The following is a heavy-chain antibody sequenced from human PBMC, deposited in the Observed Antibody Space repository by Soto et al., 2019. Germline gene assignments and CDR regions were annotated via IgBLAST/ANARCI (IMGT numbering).Heavy chain of an antibody. Sequence: ASVKVSCKASGYTFTSYGTSWVRQAPGQGLEWMGWISAYNGNTNYAQKLQGRVTMTTDTSTSTAYMELRSLRSDDTAVYYCARGSGGEYDFWSGYYNYYYYGMDVWGQGTTVTVSS. CDR1: GYTFTSYG. CDR2: ISAYNGNT. D-gene: IGHD3-3*01. J-gene: IGHJ6*02. V-gene: IGHV1-18*04. CDR3: ARGSGGEYDFWSGYYNYYYYGMDV.